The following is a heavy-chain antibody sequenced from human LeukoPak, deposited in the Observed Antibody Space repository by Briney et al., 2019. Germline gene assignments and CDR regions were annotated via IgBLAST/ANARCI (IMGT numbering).Heavy chain of an antibody. V-gene: IGHV3-7*01. CDR1: VFTFSSYW. Sequence: PGGSLRLSCAASVFTFSSYWMSWVRQAPGKGLEWVANIKQEGSEKYYVDSVKGRFTISRDNAKNSLYLQMNTLRAEDTAVYYCSFSWYYFDYWGQGTLVTVSS. CDR3: SFSWYYFDY. D-gene: IGHD6-13*01. CDR2: IKQEGSEK. J-gene: IGHJ4*02.